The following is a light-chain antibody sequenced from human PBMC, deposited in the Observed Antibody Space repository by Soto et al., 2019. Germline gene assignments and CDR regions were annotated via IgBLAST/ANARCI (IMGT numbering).Light chain of an antibody. V-gene: IGKV1-5*03. CDR2: KAS. J-gene: IGKJ4*01. CDR3: QQYKTYSS. Sequence: DIQMTQSPSTVSASVGDKVTITCRASQSISSWLAWYQQKPGKAPNLLIYKASKLESGVPSRFSGTGFGTEFSLTISSLQPDDFATYYCQQYKTYSSFGGGTTVDIK. CDR1: QSISSW.